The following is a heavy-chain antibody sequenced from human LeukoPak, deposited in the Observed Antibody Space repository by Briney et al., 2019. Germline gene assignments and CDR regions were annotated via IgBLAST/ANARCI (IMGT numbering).Heavy chain of an antibody. Sequence: PGGSLRLSCAASGFTFSSYGMHWVRQAPGKGLEWVAVISYDGSNKYYADSVKGRFTISRDNSKNTLYLQMNSLRAEDTAVYYCAKDIVVVVAAIQFDYWGQGTLVTVSS. CDR1: GFTFSSYG. CDR2: ISYDGSNK. CDR3: AKDIVVVVAAIQFDY. J-gene: IGHJ4*02. V-gene: IGHV3-30*18. D-gene: IGHD2-15*01.